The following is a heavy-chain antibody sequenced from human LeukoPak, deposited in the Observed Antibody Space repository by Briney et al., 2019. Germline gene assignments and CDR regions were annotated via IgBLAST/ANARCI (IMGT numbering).Heavy chain of an antibody. CDR2: ISAYNGNT. CDR3: AREREFYYDSSGGTDFDY. V-gene: IGHV1-18*01. D-gene: IGHD3-22*01. Sequence: ASVKVSCKASGYTFTSYGISWVRQAPGQGLEWMGWISAYNGNTNYAQKLQGRVTMTTDTSTSTAYMELRSLRSDDTAVYYCAREREFYYDSSGGTDFDYWGQGTLVTVSS. J-gene: IGHJ4*02. CDR1: GYTFTSYG.